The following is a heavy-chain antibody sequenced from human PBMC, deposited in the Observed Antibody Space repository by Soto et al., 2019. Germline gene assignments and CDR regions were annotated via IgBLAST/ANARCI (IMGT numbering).Heavy chain of an antibody. V-gene: IGHV4-31*03. Sequence: QVQLQESGPGLVKPSQTLSLTCTVSGGSISSGGYYWSWIRQHPGKGLEWIGYIYYSGSTYYNPSLKSRVTMSVDTSTNQSSPKLSSVTDADTAVYYCARDRSGIGGFDPWGQGTLVTVSS. D-gene: IGHD3-3*01. J-gene: IGHJ5*02. CDR2: IYYSGST. CDR1: GGSISSGGYY. CDR3: ARDRSGIGGFDP.